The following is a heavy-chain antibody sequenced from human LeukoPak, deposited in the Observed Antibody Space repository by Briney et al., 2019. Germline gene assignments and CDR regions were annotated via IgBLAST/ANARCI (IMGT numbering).Heavy chain of an antibody. CDR3: AREAGYSSGLFDY. V-gene: IGHV4-59*01. CDR2: IYYSGST. Sequence: SETLSLTCTVSGGSISSYYWSWIRQPPGKALVWIGYIYYSGSTNYNPSLKSRVTISVDTSKNQFSLKLSSVTAADTAVYYCAREAGYSSGLFDYWGQGTLVTVSS. D-gene: IGHD6-19*01. J-gene: IGHJ4*02. CDR1: GGSISSYY.